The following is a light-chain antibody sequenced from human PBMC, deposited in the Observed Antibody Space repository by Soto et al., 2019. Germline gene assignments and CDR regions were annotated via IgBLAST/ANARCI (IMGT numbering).Light chain of an antibody. J-gene: IGKJ2*01. V-gene: IGKV3-20*01. CDR2: GAS. CDR3: QQYCSYPYT. Sequence: EIVLTQSPGTLSLSPGERATLSCRASQSVSSSYLAWYQQKPGQAPRLLIYGASSRATGIPDRFSGSGSGTDFTLTISRLEPEDFAVYYCQQYCSYPYTFSQGTKLEIK. CDR1: QSVSSSY.